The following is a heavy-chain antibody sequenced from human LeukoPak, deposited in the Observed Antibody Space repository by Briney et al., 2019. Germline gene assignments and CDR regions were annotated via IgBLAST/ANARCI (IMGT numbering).Heavy chain of an antibody. J-gene: IGHJ3*02. CDR2: MDGDGTVQ. Sequence: GSLRLSCVGSGFSFRSYWLSWVRQAPGKGLEWVASMDGDGTVQYYVDSVKGRFTISRDNAKSSLYLQMNSLRAEDTAVYSCGRDFPPHASDIWGQGTMVTVSS. V-gene: IGHV3-7*01. CDR3: GRDFPPHASDI. CDR1: GFSFRSYW.